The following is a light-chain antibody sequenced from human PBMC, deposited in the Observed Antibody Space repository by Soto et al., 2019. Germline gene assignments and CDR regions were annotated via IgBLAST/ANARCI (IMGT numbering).Light chain of an antibody. V-gene: IGKV3-20*01. Sequence: SQSPCTLSLSTGERATLSCRASQSLSSSYLAWYQQKPGQAPRLLIYGASSRATGIPDRFSGSGSGTDFTLTISRLEPEDFAVYYCQHYVISPWTFAQGTKV. CDR1: QSLSSSY. CDR2: GAS. CDR3: QHYVISPWT. J-gene: IGKJ1*01.